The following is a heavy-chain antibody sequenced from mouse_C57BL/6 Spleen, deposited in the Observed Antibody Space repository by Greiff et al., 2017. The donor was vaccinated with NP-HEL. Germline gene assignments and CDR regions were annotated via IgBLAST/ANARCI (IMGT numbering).Heavy chain of an antibody. CDR2: FHPYNDDT. CDR3: ARGRGPYYYGSSYFDY. D-gene: IGHD1-1*01. CDR1: GYTFTTYP. J-gene: IGHJ2*01. V-gene: IGHV1-47*01. Sequence: QVQLQQSGAELMKPGASVKMSCKASGYTFTTYPIEWMKQNHGKSLEWIGNFHPYNDDTKYNEKFKGKATLTVEKSSSTVYLELSRLTSDDSAVYYCARGRGPYYYGSSYFDYWGQGTTLTVSS.